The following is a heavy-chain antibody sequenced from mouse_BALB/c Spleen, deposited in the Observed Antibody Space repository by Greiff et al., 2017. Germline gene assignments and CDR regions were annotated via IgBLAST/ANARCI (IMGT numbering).Heavy chain of an antibody. CDR2: IDPANGNT. D-gene: IGHD2-14*01. CDR3: ARSDYRYEAWFAY. J-gene: IGHJ3*01. Sequence: EVQLQQSGAELVKPGASVKLSCTASGFNIKDTYMHWVKQRPEQGLEWIGRIDPANGNTKYDPKFQGKATITADTSSNTAYLQLSSLTSEDTAVYYCARSDYRYEAWFAYWGQGTLVTVSA. CDR1: GFNIKDTY. V-gene: IGHV14-3*02.